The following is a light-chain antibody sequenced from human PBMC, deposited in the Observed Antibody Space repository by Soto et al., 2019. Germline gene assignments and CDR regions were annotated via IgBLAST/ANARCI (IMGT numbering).Light chain of an antibody. V-gene: IGLV2-14*03. CDR2: DVT. CDR3: SSYTTRITVV. Sequence: QSALTQPASVSGSPGQSITIFCTGTSSDVGGYNYVSWYQQRPGKPPKLMIYDVTNRPSGVSNRFSGSKSGSTASLTISGLQAEDEGDYYCSSYTTRITVVSGGGTKLTVL. CDR1: SSDVGGYNY. J-gene: IGLJ3*02.